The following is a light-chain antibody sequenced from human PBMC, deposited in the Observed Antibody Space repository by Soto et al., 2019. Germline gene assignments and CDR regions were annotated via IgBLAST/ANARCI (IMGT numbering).Light chain of an antibody. Sequence: EIVLTQSPATLSLSPGERATLSCRASQSVSSYLACYQQRPGQPPRLLIYDISDRATGVPPRFSGRGSGTDFTLTISRLEPEDFAVYYCQQRTNWPPAVTFGQGTRLE. J-gene: IGKJ5*01. CDR3: QQRTNWPPAVT. CDR1: QSVSSY. V-gene: IGKV3-11*01. CDR2: DIS.